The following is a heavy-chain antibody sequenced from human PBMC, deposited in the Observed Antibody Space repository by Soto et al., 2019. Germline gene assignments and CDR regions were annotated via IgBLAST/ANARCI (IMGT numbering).Heavy chain of an antibody. CDR1: GFSLNGYA. J-gene: IGHJ6*03. CDR2: LISSSGAI. D-gene: IGHD6-13*01. V-gene: IGHV3-48*01. Sequence: EVQLVESGGGLAQPGGSLRLSCAASGFSLNGYAVNWVRQAPGRGLEWVSYLISSSGAIDYGDSVKGRFTVSRDNAKNLLYPQMNSLRAEDTALYYCARDPSVGSTFYYYMDVWGEGTPVTVSS. CDR3: ARDPSVGSTFYYYMDV.